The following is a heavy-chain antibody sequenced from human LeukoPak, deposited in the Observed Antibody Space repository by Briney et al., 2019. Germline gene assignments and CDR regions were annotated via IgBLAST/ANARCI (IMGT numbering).Heavy chain of an antibody. CDR2: IYYSGST. D-gene: IGHD3-22*01. CDR3: ARDISGGSGYHPQGFDY. CDR1: GGSISSSSYY. J-gene: IGHJ4*02. V-gene: IGHV4-39*07. Sequence: SETLSLTCTVSGGSISSSSYYWGWIRQPPGKGLEWIGSIYYSGSTYYNPSLKSRVTISVDTSKNQFSLKLSSVTAADTAVYYCARDISGGSGYHPQGFDYWGQGTLVTVSS.